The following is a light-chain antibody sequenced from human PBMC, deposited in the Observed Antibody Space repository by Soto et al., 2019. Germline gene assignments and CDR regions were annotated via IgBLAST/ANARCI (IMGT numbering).Light chain of an antibody. Sequence: EIQLTQSPSSLSSSLGESVTITCRASQGISSYLAWYQQKPGQAPKLLIYAASTLQSGVPSRFSGSGSGTELTLTIGRLQPEDFATYYCQKLNSYPLTCGEGTKVEI. CDR1: QGISSY. J-gene: IGKJ4*01. CDR3: QKLNSYPLT. V-gene: IGKV1-9*01. CDR2: AAS.